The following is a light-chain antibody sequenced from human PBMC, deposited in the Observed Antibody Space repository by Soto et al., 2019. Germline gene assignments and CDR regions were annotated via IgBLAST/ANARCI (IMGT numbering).Light chain of an antibody. J-gene: IGKJ4*01. CDR3: QQTNSFPLT. CDR1: QSISSY. CDR2: AAS. Sequence: DIQLTQSPSSLSASVGDTVTITCRASQSISSYLNWYQQKQGKAPKLLIDAASSLQSGVPSRFSGSGSGTDFTLTISSLQPEDFATYYCQQTNSFPLTFGGGTKVDI. V-gene: IGKV1-39*01.